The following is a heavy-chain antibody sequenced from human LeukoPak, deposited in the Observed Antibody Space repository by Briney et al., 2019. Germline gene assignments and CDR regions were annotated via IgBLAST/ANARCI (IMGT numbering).Heavy chain of an antibody. CDR1: GGSLRSSDYY. Sequence: PSETLSLTCTVSGGSLRSSDYYWGWVRQPPGKGLEWIGSIYYSGSPYYNASLKSRITLSVDTSKNQFSLKVNPVSAADTAVYYCARVSSGIAARPYWYFDLWGRGTLVTVSS. V-gene: IGHV4-39*07. J-gene: IGHJ2*01. CDR3: ARVSSGIAARPYWYFDL. CDR2: IYYSGSP. D-gene: IGHD6-6*01.